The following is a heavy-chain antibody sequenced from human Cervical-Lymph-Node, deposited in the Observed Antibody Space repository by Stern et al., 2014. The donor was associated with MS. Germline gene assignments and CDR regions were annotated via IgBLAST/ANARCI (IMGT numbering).Heavy chain of an antibody. CDR2: ISGSGSTT. CDR3: ARDEHSLGS. CDR1: GSFFGDPY. Sequence: QVQLVESEGGLVKPGGSLRLSCAASGSFFGDPYMTSIRQAPGKGLEWVSYISGSGSTTYYADSVKGRFTISRDNAKNSLYLQMNGLRAEDTAVYYCARDEHSLGSWGQGTLVTVSS. V-gene: IGHV3-11*01. J-gene: IGHJ4*02. D-gene: IGHD2-15*01.